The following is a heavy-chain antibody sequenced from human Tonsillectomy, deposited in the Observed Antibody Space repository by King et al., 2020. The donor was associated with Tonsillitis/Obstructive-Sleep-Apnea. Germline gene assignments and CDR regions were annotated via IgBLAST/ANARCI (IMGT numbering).Heavy chain of an antibody. CDR3: ARGCSSGWYGVGYDMDV. V-gene: IGHV4-59*01. CDR2: IYYSGST. D-gene: IGHD6-19*01. J-gene: IGHJ6*03. CDR1: GGSISSYY. Sequence: VQLQESGPGLVKPSETLSLTCTVSGGSISSYYWSWIRQPPGKGLEWIGYIYYSGSTNYNPSLKSRVTISVDTSKNQFSLKLSSVTAADTAVYYCARGCSSGWYGVGYDMDVWGKGTTVTVSS.